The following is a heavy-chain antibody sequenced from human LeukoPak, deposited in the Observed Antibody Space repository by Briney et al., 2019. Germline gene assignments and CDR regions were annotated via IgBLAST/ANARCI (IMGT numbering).Heavy chain of an antibody. D-gene: IGHD3-10*01. J-gene: IGHJ4*02. Sequence: PSETVSLLCALYGLSFSGYYWRWLRQPPGEGVEWLGYIYYSGSTNYHPPLKSRVTISVGTSKNQFSLKQSSVTAADTAAYDCARGTMVRGVIITLYYFDYWGQGTLVTVSS. CDR2: IYYSGST. CDR1: GLSFSGYY. CDR3: ARGTMVRGVIITLYYFDY. V-gene: IGHV4-59*01.